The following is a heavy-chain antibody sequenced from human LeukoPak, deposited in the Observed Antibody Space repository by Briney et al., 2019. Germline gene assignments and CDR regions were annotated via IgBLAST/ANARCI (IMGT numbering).Heavy chain of an antibody. J-gene: IGHJ4*02. CDR2: INHSGST. V-gene: IGHV4-34*01. CDR3: ARLYYDY. CDR1: GGSFSGYY. Sequence: PSETLSLTCAVYGGSFSGYYWSWIRQPPGKGLEWIGEINHSGSTNYNPSLKSRVTISVDTSKNQVSLKLSSVTAADPAVYYCARLYYDYWGQGTLVTVSS.